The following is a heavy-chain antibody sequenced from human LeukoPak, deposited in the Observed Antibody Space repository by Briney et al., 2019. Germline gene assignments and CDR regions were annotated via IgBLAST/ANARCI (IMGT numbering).Heavy chain of an antibody. D-gene: IGHD2-15*01. CDR1: GYTFTGYY. V-gene: IGHV1-2*02. CDR2: INPNSGGT. Sequence: ASVKVSCKASGYTFTGYYMHWVRQAPGQGLEWMGWINPNSGGTNYAQKFQGSVTMTRDTSISTAYMELSRLRSDDTAVYYCARDQGGILPFDYWGQGTLVTVSS. J-gene: IGHJ4*02. CDR3: ARDQGGILPFDY.